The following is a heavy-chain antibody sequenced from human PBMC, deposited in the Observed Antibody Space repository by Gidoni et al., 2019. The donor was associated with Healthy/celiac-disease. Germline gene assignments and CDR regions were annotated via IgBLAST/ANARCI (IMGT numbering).Heavy chain of an antibody. D-gene: IGHD6-13*01. J-gene: IGHJ4*02. CDR3: ARSGRIAAAGSYYFDY. CDR2: IIPILGIA. CDR1: GGPFSSYA. Sequence: QVQLVQSGAEVKKPGSSVKVSCKASGGPFSSYAISWVRQAPGQGLEWMGRIIPILGIANYAQKFQGRVTITADKSTSTAYMELSSLRSEDTAVYYCARSGRIAAAGSYYFDYWGQGTLVTVSS. V-gene: IGHV1-69*04.